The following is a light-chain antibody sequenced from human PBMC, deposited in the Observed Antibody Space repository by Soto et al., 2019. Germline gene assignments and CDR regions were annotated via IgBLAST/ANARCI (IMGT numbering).Light chain of an antibody. CDR1: QTISSW. J-gene: IGKJ2*01. V-gene: IGKV1-5*03. CDR2: KAS. CDR3: QQIHSTSSYT. Sequence: DIQMTQSPSTLSGSVGDRVTITCRASQTISSWLAWYQQKPGKAPKLLIYKASTLKSGVPSRFSGSGSGTEFTLTISSLQPEDFGTYYCQQIHSTSSYTFGQGSRVDVK.